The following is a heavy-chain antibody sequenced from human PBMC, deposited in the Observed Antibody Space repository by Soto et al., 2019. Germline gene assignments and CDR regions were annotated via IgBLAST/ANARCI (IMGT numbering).Heavy chain of an antibody. CDR1: GFTFSSYA. Sequence: SGGSLRLSCAASGFTFSSYAMHWVRQAPGKGLEWVAVISYDGSNKYYADSVKGRFTISRDNSKSTLYLQMNSLRAEDTAVYYCARDPLWGTAMVLWYFDLWGRGTLVTVSS. CDR3: ARDPLWGTAMVLWYFDL. D-gene: IGHD5-18*01. V-gene: IGHV3-30-3*01. J-gene: IGHJ2*01. CDR2: ISYDGSNK.